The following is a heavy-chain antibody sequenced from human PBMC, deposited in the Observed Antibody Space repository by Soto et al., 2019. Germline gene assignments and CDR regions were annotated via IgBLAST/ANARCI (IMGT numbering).Heavy chain of an antibody. CDR3: ARVQGWNGLYYYYGMDV. Sequence: EVQLLESGGGLVQPGGSLRLSCAASGFTFSSYAMSWVRQAPGKGLEWVSAISGSGGSTYYADSVKGRFTISRDNAKNSLYLQMNSLRAEDTAVYYCARVQGWNGLYYYYGMDVWGQGTTVTVSS. J-gene: IGHJ6*02. D-gene: IGHD1-1*01. V-gene: IGHV3-23*01. CDR2: ISGSGGST. CDR1: GFTFSSYA.